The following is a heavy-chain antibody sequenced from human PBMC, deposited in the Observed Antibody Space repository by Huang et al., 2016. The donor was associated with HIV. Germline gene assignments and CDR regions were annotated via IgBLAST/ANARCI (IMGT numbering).Heavy chain of an antibody. CDR3: ATSRSGSGWFLDI. J-gene: IGHJ2*01. D-gene: IGHD6-19*01. CDR2: VNHGGRA. V-gene: IGHV4-34*01. CDR1: GGSFHGYY. Sequence: QVQLYQWGAGPLRPSATLSLACGVSGGSFHGYYWNWLRQSPGRGVEWIGEVNHGGRAKYNPYLKCRVTRSVDTSKIQCSLNLKAVTATDTADYYCATSRSGSGWFLDIWGRGTLVSVS.